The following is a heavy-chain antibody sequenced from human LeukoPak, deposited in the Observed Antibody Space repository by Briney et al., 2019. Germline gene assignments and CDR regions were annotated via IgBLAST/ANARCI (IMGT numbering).Heavy chain of an antibody. CDR2: IWYDGSNE. D-gene: IGHD5-18*01. V-gene: IGHV3-33*01. Sequence: QPGRSLRLSCAASAFTFSRYGMHWVRQAPGKGLEWVSVIWYDGSNEDYADSVKGRFTISRDNSKNTLYLQMNSLSAEDTAVYYCASGGYTFSYWGQGILVTVSS. J-gene: IGHJ4*02. CDR3: ASGGYTFSY. CDR1: AFTFSRYG.